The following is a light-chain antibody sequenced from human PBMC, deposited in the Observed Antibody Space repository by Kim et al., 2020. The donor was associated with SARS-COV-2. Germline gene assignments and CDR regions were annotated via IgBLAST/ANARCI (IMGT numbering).Light chain of an antibody. CDR2: EVS. CDR1: SSDVGGYKY. J-gene: IGLJ2*01. CDR3: SSYAGSNSVI. V-gene: IGLV2-8*01. Sequence: QSALTQPPSASGSPGQSVTISCTGTSSDVGGYKYVSWYQQHPGKAPKLLIYEVSTRPSGVPDRFSGSRSGNTASLTVSGLQAEDEADYYCSSYAGSNSVIFGGGTQLTVL.